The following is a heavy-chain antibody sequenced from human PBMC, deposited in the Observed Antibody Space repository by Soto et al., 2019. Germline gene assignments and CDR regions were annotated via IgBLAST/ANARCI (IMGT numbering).Heavy chain of an antibody. Sequence: GGSLRLSCAASGFTFSSYAMSWVRQAPGKGLEWVSAISGSGGSTYYADSVKGRFTISRDNSKNTLYLQMNSLRAEDTAVYYCAKYYGSGSPPYEYFQHWGQGTLVTVSS. CDR3: AKYYGSGSPPYEYFQH. J-gene: IGHJ1*01. CDR2: ISGSGGST. V-gene: IGHV3-23*01. D-gene: IGHD3-10*01. CDR1: GFTFSSYA.